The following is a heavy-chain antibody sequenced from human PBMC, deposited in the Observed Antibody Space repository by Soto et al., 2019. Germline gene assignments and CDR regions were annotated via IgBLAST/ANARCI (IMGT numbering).Heavy chain of an antibody. CDR1: GGSISSYR. J-gene: IGHJ5*02. D-gene: IGHD1-7*01. CDR3: GRESGETWDYEDS. V-gene: IGHV4-4*07. Sequence: QVQLQESGPGLVRPSETLSLTCTVSGGSISSYRWSWIRQPAGKGLEWIGRLNTYGNTHYNPSLKSRVTVSVDTSRNQFVLTLRSVTAAYSAVYHCGRESGETWDYEDSWGQGTQVTVSS. CDR2: LNTYGNT.